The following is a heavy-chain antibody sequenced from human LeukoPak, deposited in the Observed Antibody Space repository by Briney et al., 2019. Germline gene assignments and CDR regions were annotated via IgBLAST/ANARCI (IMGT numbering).Heavy chain of an antibody. CDR2: ISSSSSYI. CDR1: GFTFSSYS. J-gene: IGHJ5*02. Sequence: KTGGSLTLFCAASGFTFSSYSMNWVRQAPGKGLEWVSSISSSSSYIYYADSVKGRFTISRDNAKNSLYLQMNSLRAEDTAVYYCARVSSTSWDDWFDPWGQGTLVTVSS. D-gene: IGHD2-2*01. CDR3: ARVSSTSWDDWFDP. V-gene: IGHV3-21*01.